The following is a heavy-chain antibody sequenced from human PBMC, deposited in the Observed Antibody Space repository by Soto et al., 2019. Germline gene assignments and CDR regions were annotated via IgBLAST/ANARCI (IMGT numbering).Heavy chain of an antibody. CDR1: GGSVSRRFYY. D-gene: IGHD1-26*01. Sequence: PETLSLPCTVSGGSVSRRFYYYNWIRQPPGKGLEWIGYIYNSVTTNYNSSLESRVTISVDTSKTMFSLRLSSVTAADTAVYYCACSDSGNYYHVFQLWGQGKMVIVSS. CDR3: ACSDSGNYYHVFQL. V-gene: IGHV4-61*01. J-gene: IGHJ3*01. CDR2: IYNSVTT.